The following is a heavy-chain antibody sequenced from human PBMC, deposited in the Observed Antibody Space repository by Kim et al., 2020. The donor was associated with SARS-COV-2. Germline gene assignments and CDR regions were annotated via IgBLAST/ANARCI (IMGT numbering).Heavy chain of an antibody. D-gene: IGHD1-26*01. V-gene: IGHV3-53*01. CDR3: ARGGENFDY. Sequence: GGGTFHAGPVKGRFTISRDNSKNTLYLQMNSLRAEDTAVYYCARGGENFDYWGQGTLVTVSS. J-gene: IGHJ4*02. CDR2: GGGT.